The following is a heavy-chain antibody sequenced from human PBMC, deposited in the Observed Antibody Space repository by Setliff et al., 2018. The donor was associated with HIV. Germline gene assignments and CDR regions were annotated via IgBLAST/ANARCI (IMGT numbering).Heavy chain of an antibody. Sequence: SGPTLVNPTQTLTLTCSFSGFSLNTAGVGVAWIRQPPGKALEWLALIYWDDDKRFSPALSSRLTITKDTSKNQVVLTMANMDPVDTATYFCAHYYDSSGFYNSFDYWGQGALVTVSS. V-gene: IGHV2-5*02. CDR2: IYWDDDK. D-gene: IGHD3-22*01. J-gene: IGHJ4*02. CDR1: GFSLNTAGVG. CDR3: AHYYDSSGFYNSFDY.